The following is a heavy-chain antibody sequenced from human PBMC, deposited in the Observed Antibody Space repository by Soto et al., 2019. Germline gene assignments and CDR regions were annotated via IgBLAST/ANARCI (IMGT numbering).Heavy chain of an antibody. CDR1: GCSISSYY. CDR2: IYYSGST. D-gene: IGHD5-18*01. Sequence: SETLSLTCTFSGCSISSYYWSWIRQPPGKGLEWIGYIYYSGSTNYNPSLKSRVTISVDTSKNQFSLKLSSVTAADTAVYYCARRYGFCFDYWGQEPLVTVSS. J-gene: IGHJ4*02. CDR3: ARRYGFCFDY. V-gene: IGHV4-59*08.